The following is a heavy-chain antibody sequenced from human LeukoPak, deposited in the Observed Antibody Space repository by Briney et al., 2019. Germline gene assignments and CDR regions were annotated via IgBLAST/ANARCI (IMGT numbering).Heavy chain of an antibody. CDR1: GYTFTGYY. CDR3: ARNLSPKGYYDSSGGDYYFDY. V-gene: IGHV1-2*02. Sequence: GASVKVSCKASGYTFTGYYMHWVRQAPGQGLEWMGWINPNSGGTNYAQKFQGRVTMTRDTSISTAYMELSRLRSDDTAVYYCARNLSPKGYYDSSGGDYYFDYWGQGTLVTVSS. J-gene: IGHJ4*02. CDR2: INPNSGGT. D-gene: IGHD3-22*01.